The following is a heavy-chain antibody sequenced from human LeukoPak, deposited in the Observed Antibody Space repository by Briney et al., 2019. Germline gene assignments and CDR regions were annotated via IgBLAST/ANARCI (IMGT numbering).Heavy chain of an antibody. V-gene: IGHV3-7*01. D-gene: IGHD2-2*01. CDR1: GFTFSDYW. CDR2: LKQDGSAK. J-gene: IGHJ4*02. CDR3: ARWRGSTSERSDY. Sequence: GGSLRLSCTASGFTFSDYWMTWVRQAPGKGLEWVANLKQDGSAKYYVDSVKGRFTISRDNAKNSLYLQMDSLRVEDTATYYCARWRGSTSERSDYWGQGTLVTVSS.